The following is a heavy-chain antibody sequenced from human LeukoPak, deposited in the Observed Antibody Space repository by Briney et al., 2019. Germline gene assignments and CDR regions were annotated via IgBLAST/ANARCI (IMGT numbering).Heavy chain of an antibody. CDR3: ATRKSTVTSYYYYYYMHV. J-gene: IGHJ6*03. V-gene: IGHV4-39*01. CDR2: IYYSGST. Sequence: PSETLSLTCTVSGGSISSSSYYWGWIRQPPGKGLEWIGSIYYSGSTYYNPSLKSRVTISVDTSKNQFSLKLSSVTAADTAVYYCATRKSTVTSYYYYYYMHVWGKGTTVTVSS. CDR1: GGSISSSSYY. D-gene: IGHD4-11*01.